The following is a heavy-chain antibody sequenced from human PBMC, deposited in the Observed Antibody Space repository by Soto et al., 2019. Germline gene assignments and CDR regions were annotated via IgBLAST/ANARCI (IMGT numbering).Heavy chain of an antibody. CDR2: ISAYNGNT. CDR3: ARDRDYYGSGTDAFDI. J-gene: IGHJ3*02. D-gene: IGHD3-10*01. Sequence: ASVKVSCKASGGTFSSYAISWVRQAPGQGLEWMGWISAYNGNTNYAQKLQGRVTMTTDTSTSTAYMELRSLRSDDTAVYYCARDRDYYGSGTDAFDIWGQGTMVTVSS. CDR1: GGTFSSYA. V-gene: IGHV1-18*01.